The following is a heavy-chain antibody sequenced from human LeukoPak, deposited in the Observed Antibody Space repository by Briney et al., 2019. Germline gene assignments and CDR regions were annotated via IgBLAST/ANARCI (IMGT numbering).Heavy chain of an antibody. CDR2: ISSGSSTI. CDR3: ASDCSGSSLRL. CDR1: GFSFSSYS. V-gene: IGHV3-48*01. J-gene: IGHJ4*02. Sequence: GGSLRLSCAASGFSFSSYSMDWLRQAPGKGLEWISYISSGSSTIFYADSVRGRFTISRANAKNSMYLQMNSSRAEDLAVYYCASDCSGSSLRLWGQGTLVTVSS. D-gene: IGHD1-26*01.